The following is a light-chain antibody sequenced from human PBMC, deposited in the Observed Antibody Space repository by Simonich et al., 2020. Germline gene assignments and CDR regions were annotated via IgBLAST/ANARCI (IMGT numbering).Light chain of an antibody. V-gene: IGKV1-13*02. CDR1: QGLSSA. Sequence: AIQLTQSPSSLSASVGDRVTITCRASQGLSSALAWYQQKHGKAPKVLIYDAASLESVVPSRFSGSGSGTYFTLTISSLQPEDFATYYCQQFNSYPLTFGGGTKVEIK. CDR3: QQFNSYPLT. CDR2: DAA. J-gene: IGKJ4*01.